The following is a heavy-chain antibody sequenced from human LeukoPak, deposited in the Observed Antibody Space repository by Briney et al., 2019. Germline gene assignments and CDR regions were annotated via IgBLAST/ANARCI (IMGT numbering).Heavy chain of an antibody. CDR1: GGSFSGYY. J-gene: IGHJ4*02. V-gene: IGHV4-34*01. CDR3: ARHAPISSSWYYFDY. D-gene: IGHD6-13*01. Sequence: PSETLSLTCAVYGGSFSGYYWSWIRQPPGKGLEWIGEINHSGSTNYNPSLKSRVTISVDTSKNQFSLKLSSVTAADTAVYYCARHAPISSSWYYFDYWDQGTLVTVSS. CDR2: INHSGST.